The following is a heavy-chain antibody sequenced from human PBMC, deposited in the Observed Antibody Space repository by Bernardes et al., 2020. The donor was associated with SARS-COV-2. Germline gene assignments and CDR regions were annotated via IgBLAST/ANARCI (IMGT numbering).Heavy chain of an antibody. Sequence: SGPTLVKPTQTLTLTCTFPGFSLSTSGVVVGWIRQPPGKALEWLALIYWNDDKRYSPSLKSRLTITKDTSKNQVVLTMTNMDPVDTATYYCAHARHRITIFGVVITTPWYFDYWGQGTLVTVSS. D-gene: IGHD3-3*01. CDR2: IYWNDDK. V-gene: IGHV2-5*01. J-gene: IGHJ4*02. CDR3: AHARHRITIFGVVITTPWYFDY. CDR1: GFSLSTSGVV.